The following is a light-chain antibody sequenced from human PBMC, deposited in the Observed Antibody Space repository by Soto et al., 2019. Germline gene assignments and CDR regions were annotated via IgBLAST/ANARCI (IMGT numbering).Light chain of an antibody. Sequence: DIKMTQSPSTLSASVGDRVTITFRASQTISSWLAWYQQKPGKAPKLLIYKASTLKSGVPSRFSGSGSGTEFTLTISSLQPDDFATYYCQHYNSYSGAFGQGTKVHI. J-gene: IGKJ1*01. CDR1: QTISSW. CDR2: KAS. CDR3: QHYNSYSGA. V-gene: IGKV1-5*03.